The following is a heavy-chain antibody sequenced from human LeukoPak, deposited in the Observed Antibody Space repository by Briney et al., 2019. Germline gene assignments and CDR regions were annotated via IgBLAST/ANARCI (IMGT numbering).Heavy chain of an antibody. Sequence: GGSLRLSCAASGFNFGSYSMTWVRQAPGKGPEWVSVISADSATTSYADSVKGRFTISRDNAKNTVFLQMSSLRAEDTALYYCARKSASGNYPLDYWGQGTLVTVSS. CDR2: ISADSATT. D-gene: IGHD3-10*01. CDR3: ARKSASGNYPLDY. CDR1: GFNFGSYS. V-gene: IGHV3-23*01. J-gene: IGHJ4*02.